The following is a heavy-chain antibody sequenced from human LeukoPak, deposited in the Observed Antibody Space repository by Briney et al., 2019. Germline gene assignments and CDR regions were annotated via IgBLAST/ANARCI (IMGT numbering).Heavy chain of an antibody. D-gene: IGHD3-3*01. Sequence: ASVKVSCKASGYTFTGYYMHWVRQAPGQGLEWMGWINPNSGGTNYAQKFQGRVTMTRDTSISTAYMELSRLRSDDTAVYYCASGSSTQWLLSLGYYYGMGVWGQGTTVTVSS. J-gene: IGHJ6*02. CDR1: GYTFTGYY. CDR2: INPNSGGT. CDR3: ASGSSTQWLLSLGYYYGMGV. V-gene: IGHV1-2*02.